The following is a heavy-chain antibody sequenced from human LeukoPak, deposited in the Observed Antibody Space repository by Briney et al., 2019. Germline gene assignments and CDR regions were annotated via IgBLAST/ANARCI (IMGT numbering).Heavy chain of an antibody. D-gene: IGHD1-1*01. CDR3: ARDWNWKIDF. V-gene: IGHV1-18*01. J-gene: IGHJ4*02. CDR1: GYIFANYG. Sequence: GASVKVSCKASGYIFANYGISWVRQAPGQGLEWMGWISATNSDTKYAQTLQGRVTVTTDTSTSTAYMELRSLRSDDTAVYYCARDWNWKIDFWGQGTLVTVSS. CDR2: ISATNSDT.